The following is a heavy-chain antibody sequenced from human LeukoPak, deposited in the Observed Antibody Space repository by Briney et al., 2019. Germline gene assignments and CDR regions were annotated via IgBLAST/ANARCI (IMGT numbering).Heavy chain of an antibody. V-gene: IGHV1-18*01. CDR2: INAYSGNT. CDR3: ARSGGYCYYYYMDV. D-gene: IGHD3-10*01. Sequence: ASVKVSCKASGYTFTSYDIHWVRQAPGQGLEWMGWINAYSGNTKYAQKLQGRVTMTTDTSTGTAYMELNSLGSDDTAGYYCARSGGYCYYYYMDVWGKGTTVTVSS. CDR1: GYTFTSYD. J-gene: IGHJ6*03.